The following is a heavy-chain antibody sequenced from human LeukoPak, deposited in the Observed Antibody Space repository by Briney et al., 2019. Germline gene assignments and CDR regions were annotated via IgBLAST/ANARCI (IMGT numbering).Heavy chain of an antibody. CDR2: IIPIFGTA. CDR3: ARQVVPADYYYYYGMDV. D-gene: IGHD2-2*01. V-gene: IGHV1-69*06. CDR1: GGTFSSYA. J-gene: IGHJ6*04. Sequence: GASVKVPCKASGGTFSSYAISWVRQAPGQGLEWMGGIIPIFGTANYAQKFQGRVTITAGKSTSTAYMELSSLRSEDTAVYYCARQVVPADYYYYYGMDVWGKGTTVTVSS.